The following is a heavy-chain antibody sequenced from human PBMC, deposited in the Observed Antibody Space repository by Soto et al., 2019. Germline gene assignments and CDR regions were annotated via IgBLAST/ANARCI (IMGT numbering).Heavy chain of an antibody. D-gene: IGHD3-3*01. CDR3: ARRDYDFWSGYHNWFDP. Sequence: SETLSLTCTVSGGSISSSSYYWGWIRQPPGKGLEWIGSIYYSGSTYYNPSLKSRVTISVDTSKNQFSLKLSSVTAADTAVYYCARRDYDFWSGYHNWFDPRGQGTLVTVS. CDR2: IYYSGST. CDR1: GGSISSSSYY. V-gene: IGHV4-39*01. J-gene: IGHJ5*02.